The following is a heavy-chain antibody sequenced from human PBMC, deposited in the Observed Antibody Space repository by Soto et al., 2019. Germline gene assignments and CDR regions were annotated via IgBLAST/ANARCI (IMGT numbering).Heavy chain of an antibody. Sequence: ASVKGYCKASGYTFTIYGISWVRQAPGQGLEWMGWISAYNGNTNYAQKLQGRVTMTTDTSTSTAYMELRSLRSDDTAVYYCARDLPVIVATITGDYWSQGTLVTVSS. CDR2: ISAYNGNT. J-gene: IGHJ4*02. CDR1: GYTFTIYG. V-gene: IGHV1-18*01. D-gene: IGHD5-12*01. CDR3: ARDLPVIVATITGDY.